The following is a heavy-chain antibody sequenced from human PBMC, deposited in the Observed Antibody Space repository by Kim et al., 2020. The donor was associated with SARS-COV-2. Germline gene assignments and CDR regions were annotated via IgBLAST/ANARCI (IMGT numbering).Heavy chain of an antibody. J-gene: IGHJ4*02. D-gene: IGHD3-10*01. CDR1: GGTFSSYA. Sequence: SVKVSCKASGGTFSSYAISWVRQAPGQGLEWMGRIIPILGIANYAQKFQGRVTITADKSTSTAYMELSSLRSEDTAVYYCARVGDYYGSGSYFWWGQGTLVTVSS. V-gene: IGHV1-69*04. CDR3: ARVGDYYGSGSYFW. CDR2: IIPILGIA.